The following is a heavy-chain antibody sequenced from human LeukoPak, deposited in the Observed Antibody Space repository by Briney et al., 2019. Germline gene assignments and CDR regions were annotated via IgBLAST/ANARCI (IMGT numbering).Heavy chain of an antibody. J-gene: IGHJ4*02. Sequence: GGSLRLSCAASGFTFSSYWMSWVRQAPGKGLEWVANIKQDGSEKHYVDSVKGRFTISRDNAKNSLYLQMNSLRAEDTAVYYCARGGRYYYGSGRLDYWGQGTLVTVSS. V-gene: IGHV3-7*01. CDR1: GFTFSSYW. D-gene: IGHD3-10*01. CDR3: ARGGRYYYGSGRLDY. CDR2: IKQDGSEK.